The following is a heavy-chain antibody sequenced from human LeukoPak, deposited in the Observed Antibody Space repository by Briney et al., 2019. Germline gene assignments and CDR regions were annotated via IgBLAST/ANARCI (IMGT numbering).Heavy chain of an antibody. J-gene: IGHJ3*02. Sequence: MTSETLSLTCTVSGGSISSYYWSWIRQPAGKGLEWIGRIYTSGSTNYNPSLKSRVTISVDTSKNQFSLKLSSVTAADTAVYYCARDWCSSTSCPRAFDIWGQGTMVTVSS. CDR3: ARDWCSSTSCPRAFDI. CDR2: IYTSGST. D-gene: IGHD2-2*01. V-gene: IGHV4-4*07. CDR1: GGSISSYY.